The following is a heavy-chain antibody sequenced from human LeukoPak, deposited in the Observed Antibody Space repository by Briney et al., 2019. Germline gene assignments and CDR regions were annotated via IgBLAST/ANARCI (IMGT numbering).Heavy chain of an antibody. D-gene: IGHD2-15*01. J-gene: IGHJ3*02. V-gene: IGHV1-69*06. CDR3: ASDIVVSTGAFDI. CDR1: GGTFSSYA. Sequence: GSSVKVSCKASGGTFSSYAISWVRQAPGQGLEWMGGIIPIFGTANYAQKFQGRVTITADKSTSTAYVELSSLRSEDTAVYYCASDIVVSTGAFDIWGLGTMVTVSS. CDR2: IIPIFGTA.